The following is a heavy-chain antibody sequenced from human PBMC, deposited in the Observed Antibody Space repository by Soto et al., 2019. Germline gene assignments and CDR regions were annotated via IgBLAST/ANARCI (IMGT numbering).Heavy chain of an antibody. J-gene: IGHJ4*02. Sequence: PGGSLRLSCAASGVTFSSYAMSWVRQAPGKGLEWVSAVSGSGGSTYYADSVKGRFTISRDNSKNTLYLQMNSLRAEDTAVYYCATEGVVTLYYWGQGTLVTVSS. CDR1: GVTFSSYA. CDR2: VSGSGGST. CDR3: ATEGVVTLYY. D-gene: IGHD3-3*01. V-gene: IGHV3-23*01.